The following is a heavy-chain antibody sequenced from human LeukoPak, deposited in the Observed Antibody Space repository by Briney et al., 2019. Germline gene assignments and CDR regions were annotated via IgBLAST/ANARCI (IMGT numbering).Heavy chain of an antibody. D-gene: IGHD3-3*01. CDR1: GFTFSSYS. J-gene: IGHJ5*02. Sequence: GGSLRLSCAASGFTFSSYSMNWVRQAPGKGLEWVSYISSSSSTICYADSVKGRFTISRDNAKNSLYLQMNSLRAEDTAVYYCARDGSTIFGVDNWSYPWGQGTLVTLSS. CDR2: ISSSSSTI. V-gene: IGHV3-48*04. CDR3: ARDGSTIFGVDNWSYP.